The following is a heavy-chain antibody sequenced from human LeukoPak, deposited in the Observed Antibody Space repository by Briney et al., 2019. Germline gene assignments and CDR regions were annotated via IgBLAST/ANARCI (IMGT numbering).Heavy chain of an antibody. CDR1: GFTFDDYA. J-gene: IGHJ4*02. V-gene: IGHV3-9*01. CDR3: AKDIGYEAHHYFDY. Sequence: GGSLRLSCAASGFTFDDYAMHWVRQAPGKGLEWVSGISWNSGSIGYADSVKGRFTISRDNAKNSLYLQMNSLRAEDTALYYCAKDIGYEAHHYFDYWGQGTLVTVPS. D-gene: IGHD5-12*01. CDR2: ISWNSGSI.